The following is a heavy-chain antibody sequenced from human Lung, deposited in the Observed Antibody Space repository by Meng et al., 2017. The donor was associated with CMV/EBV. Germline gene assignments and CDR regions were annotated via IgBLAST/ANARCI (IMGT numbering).Heavy chain of an antibody. V-gene: IGHV3-15*05. D-gene: IGHD3-9*01. CDR3: VKRPRFSSRVI. CDR1: GLTFRNAW. Sequence: ESLKISXVDSGLTFRNAWMTWVRQAPGKGLEWVGQIKSKGDGETRDYAAPVKGRFIISRDDSQTTLHLQMNSVKTEDTAVYYCVKRPRFSSRVIWGQGATVTFSS. J-gene: IGHJ6*02. CDR2: IKSKGDGETR.